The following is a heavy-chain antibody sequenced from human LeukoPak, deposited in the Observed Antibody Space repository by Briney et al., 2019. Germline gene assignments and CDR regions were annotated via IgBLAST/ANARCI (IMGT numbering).Heavy chain of an antibody. CDR1: GGSISSYY. D-gene: IGHD5-18*01. CDR2: IYYSGST. V-gene: IGHV4-59*08. CDR3: ARRVDTAMALDY. J-gene: IGHJ4*02. Sequence: SETLSLTCTVSGGSISSYYWSWIRQPPGKGLEWIGHIYYSGSTNYNPSLKSRVTISVDTSKNQFSLKLSSVTAADTAVYYCARRVDTAMALDYWGQGTLVTVSS.